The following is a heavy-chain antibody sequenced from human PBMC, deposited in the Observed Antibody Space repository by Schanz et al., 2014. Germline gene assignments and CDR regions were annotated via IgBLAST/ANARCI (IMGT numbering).Heavy chain of an antibody. CDR2: IYNSGKT. CDR1: GGSISSEY. CDR3: ARLSRYYGLDV. D-gene: IGHD3-16*02. Sequence: QVQLQESGPALVKPSETLSLTCTVSGGSISSEYWSWIRQPAGKGLEWIGRIYNSGKTNYNPSLESRVSMSVDTSKKQLSLKLRSVSAADTAVYYCARLSRYYGLDVWGQGTTVTVSS. V-gene: IGHV4-4*07. J-gene: IGHJ6*02.